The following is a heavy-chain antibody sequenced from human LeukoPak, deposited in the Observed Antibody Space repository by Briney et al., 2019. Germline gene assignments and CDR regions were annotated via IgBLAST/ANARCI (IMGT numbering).Heavy chain of an antibody. D-gene: IGHD3-22*01. Sequence: ASVKVSCKASGGTFSSYGISWVRQAPGQGLEWMGWISAYNGNTNYAQKLQGRVTMTTDTSTSTAYMELRSLRSDDTAVYYCAREGGYYDSSGYRIWGQGTMVTVSS. J-gene: IGHJ3*02. CDR3: AREGGYYDSSGYRI. V-gene: IGHV1-18*01. CDR1: GGTFSSYG. CDR2: ISAYNGNT.